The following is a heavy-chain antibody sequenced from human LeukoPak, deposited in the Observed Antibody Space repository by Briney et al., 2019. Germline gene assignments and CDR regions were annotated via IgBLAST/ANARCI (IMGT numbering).Heavy chain of an antibody. Sequence: PGGSLRLSCAASGFTFSSYAMHWVRQAPGKGLEYVSAISSNGGSTYYANSVKGRFTISRDNSKNTLYLQMGSLRAEDMAVYYCASVRLETATPGGRTGAFDIWGQGTMVTVSS. V-gene: IGHV3-64*01. CDR2: ISSNGGST. J-gene: IGHJ3*02. D-gene: IGHD5-24*01. CDR3: ASVRLETATPGGRTGAFDI. CDR1: GFTFSSYA.